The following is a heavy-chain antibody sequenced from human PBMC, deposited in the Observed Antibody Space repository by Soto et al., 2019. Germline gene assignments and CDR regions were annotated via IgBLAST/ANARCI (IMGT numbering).Heavy chain of an antibody. Sequence: QVQLQQWGAGLLKPSETLSLTCAVYGGSFSGYYWSWIRQPPGKGLEWIGEINHSGSTNYNPSLKSRVTISVDTSKNQFSLKLSSVTAADTAVYYCALSAYSGYSSSWYSYWGQGTLVTVSS. CDR2: INHSGST. CDR3: ALSAYSGYSSSWYSY. J-gene: IGHJ4*02. D-gene: IGHD6-13*01. CDR1: GGSFSGYY. V-gene: IGHV4-34*01.